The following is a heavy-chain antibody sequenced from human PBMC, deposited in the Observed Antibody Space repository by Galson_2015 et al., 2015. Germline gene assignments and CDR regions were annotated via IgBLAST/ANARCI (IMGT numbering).Heavy chain of an antibody. Sequence: SVKVSCKASGYTFTNYALNWLRQAPGEGLEWMGWINTNTGNPMYAQDFTGRIVFSLDTSVSTAYLQISSLKPEDTAVYYCVRTGDEFWSGYYSSWGQGTLVTVSS. J-gene: IGHJ4*02. CDR3: VRTGDEFWSGYYSS. D-gene: IGHD3-3*01. CDR2: INTNTGNP. CDR1: GYTFTNYA. V-gene: IGHV7-4-1*02.